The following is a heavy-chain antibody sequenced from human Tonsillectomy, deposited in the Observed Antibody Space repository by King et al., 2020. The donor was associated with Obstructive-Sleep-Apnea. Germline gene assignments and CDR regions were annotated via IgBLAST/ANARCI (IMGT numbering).Heavy chain of an antibody. CDR1: GFTFSNYA. J-gene: IGHJ6*02. V-gene: IGHV3-30*04. CDR3: ARDGEENYGSGPRSPPGHFYGMDV. Sequence: VQLVESGGGVVQPGGSLRLSCAASGFTFSNYAFHWVRQAPGKGLEWVAFISYNGTIEYYADSVKGRFTVSRDNSKNTLSLQMNRLRADDTAVYYCARDGEENYGSGPRSPPGHFYGMDVWGRGTTVTVSS. D-gene: IGHD3-10*01. CDR2: ISYNGTIE.